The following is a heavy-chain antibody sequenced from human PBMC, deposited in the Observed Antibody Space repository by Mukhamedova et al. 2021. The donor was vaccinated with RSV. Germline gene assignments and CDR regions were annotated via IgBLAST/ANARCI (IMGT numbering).Heavy chain of an antibody. V-gene: IGHV1-69*04. J-gene: IGHJ6*02. D-gene: IGHD6-13*01. Sequence: VRQAPGQGLEWMGRTIPILGIANYAQKFQGRVTITADKSTSTAYMELSSLRSEDTAVYYCARADFSSSRPYYYYGMDVWGQGTTV. CDR2: TIPILGIA. CDR3: ARADFSSSRPYYYYGMDV.